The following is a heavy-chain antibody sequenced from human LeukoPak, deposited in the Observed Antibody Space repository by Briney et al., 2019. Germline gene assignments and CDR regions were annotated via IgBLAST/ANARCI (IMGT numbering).Heavy chain of an antibody. CDR1: GFTFSSYA. D-gene: IGHD2-15*01. CDR3: AKADKGY. J-gene: IGHJ4*02. Sequence: PGGSLRLSCAASGFTFSSYAMSWVRQAPGKGLEWVAVISYDGSNKYYADSVKGRFTISRDNSKNTLYLQMNSLRAEDTAVYYCAKADKGYWGQGTLVTVSS. V-gene: IGHV3-30*18. CDR2: ISYDGSNK.